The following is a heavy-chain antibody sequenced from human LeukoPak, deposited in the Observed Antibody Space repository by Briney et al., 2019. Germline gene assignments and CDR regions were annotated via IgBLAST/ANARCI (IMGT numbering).Heavy chain of an antibody. Sequence: SETLSLTCTVSGGSISSSSYYWGWIRQPPGKGLEWIGSIYYSGSTYYNPYLKSRVTISVDTSKNQFSLKLSSVTAADTAVYYCARHRADILTGYYNRALNWFDPWGQGTLVTVSS. V-gene: IGHV4-39*01. CDR1: GGSISSSSYY. CDR2: IYYSGST. D-gene: IGHD3-9*01. CDR3: ARHRADILTGYYNRALNWFDP. J-gene: IGHJ5*02.